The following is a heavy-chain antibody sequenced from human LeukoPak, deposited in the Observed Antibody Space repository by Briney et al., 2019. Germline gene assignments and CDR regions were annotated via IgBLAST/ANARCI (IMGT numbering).Heavy chain of an antibody. J-gene: IGHJ4*02. V-gene: IGHV4-59*08. CDR3: AGYHYYDSRGPFDY. CDR2: IYYSGST. Sequence: SETLSLTCTVSGGSISSYYWSWIRQPPGKGLEWIGYIYYSGSTNYSPSLKSRVTISVDTSKNQFSLKLSSVTAADTAVYYCAGYHYYDSRGPFDYWGQGTLVTVSS. D-gene: IGHD3-22*01. CDR1: GGSISSYY.